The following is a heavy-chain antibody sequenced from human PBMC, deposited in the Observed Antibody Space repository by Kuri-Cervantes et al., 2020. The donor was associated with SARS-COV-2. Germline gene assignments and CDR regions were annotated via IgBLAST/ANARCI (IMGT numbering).Heavy chain of an antibody. CDR3: ARDPGKRALYGMDV. J-gene: IGHJ6*02. D-gene: IGHD3-10*01. Sequence: SVKVSCKASGCTFSSYAISWVRQAPGQGLEWMGRIIPSLGIANYAQKFQGRVTITADKSTSTAYMELSSLRSEDTAVYYCARDPGKRALYGMDVWGQGTTVTVSS. CDR2: IIPSLGIA. V-gene: IGHV1-69*04. CDR1: GCTFSSYA.